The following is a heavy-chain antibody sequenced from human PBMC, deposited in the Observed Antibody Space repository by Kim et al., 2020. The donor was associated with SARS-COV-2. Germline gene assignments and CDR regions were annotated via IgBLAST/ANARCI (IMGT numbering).Heavy chain of an antibody. J-gene: IGHJ6*02. D-gene: IGHD6-19*01. CDR1: GDSVSSNSAA. CDR3: ARDYVAVAGKGVISYYYGMDV. V-gene: IGHV6-1*01. CDR2: TYYRSKWYN. Sequence: SQTLSLTCAISGDSVSSNSAAWNWIRQSPSRGLEWLGRTYYRSKWYNDYAVSVKSRITINPDTSKNQFSLQLNSVTPEDTAVYYCARDYVAVAGKGVISYYYGMDVWGQGPTVTVSS.